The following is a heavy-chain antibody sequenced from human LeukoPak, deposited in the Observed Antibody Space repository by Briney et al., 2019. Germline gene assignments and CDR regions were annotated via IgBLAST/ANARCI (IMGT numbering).Heavy chain of an antibody. CDR1: GFTFSTYA. V-gene: IGHV3-30*04. CDR3: AKDQTLRYFDWFLGLNAFDI. J-gene: IGHJ3*02. Sequence: GGSLRLSCAASGFTFSTYAMHWVRQAPGKGLEWVAVISYDGSSKYYADSVKGRFTISRDNSKNTLYLQMNSLRAEDTAVYYCAKDQTLRYFDWFLGLNAFDIWGQGTKVTVSS. D-gene: IGHD3-9*01. CDR2: ISYDGSSK.